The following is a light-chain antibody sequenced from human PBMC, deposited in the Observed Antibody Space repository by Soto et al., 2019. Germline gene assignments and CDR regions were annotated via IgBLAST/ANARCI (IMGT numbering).Light chain of an antibody. Sequence: QLVLTQSPSASASLGASVKLTCTLSSGHSSYVIAWHQHQPEKGPRYLMKLNSDGSHSKGDGIPDRFSGSSSGAERYLTISSLQSEDEADYYCQTWGTGPWVFGGGTKLTVL. CDR2: LNSDGSH. CDR1: SGHSSYV. CDR3: QTWGTGPWV. J-gene: IGLJ3*02. V-gene: IGLV4-69*01.